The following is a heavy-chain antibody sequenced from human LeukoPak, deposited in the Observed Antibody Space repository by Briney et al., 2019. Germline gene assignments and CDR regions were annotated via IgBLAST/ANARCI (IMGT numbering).Heavy chain of an antibody. Sequence: ASVKVSCKASGYTFTGHFLHWVRQAPGQGLEWMGRINSKTGGTNYAQKFQGRVTMTRDTSISTAYMELSSLTSDDTAIYYCAREPDYYVSGSYFDYGGQGTLVTVSS. V-gene: IGHV1-2*06. CDR3: AREPDYYVSGSYFDY. D-gene: IGHD3-10*01. CDR1: GYTFTGHF. J-gene: IGHJ4*02. CDR2: INSKTGGT.